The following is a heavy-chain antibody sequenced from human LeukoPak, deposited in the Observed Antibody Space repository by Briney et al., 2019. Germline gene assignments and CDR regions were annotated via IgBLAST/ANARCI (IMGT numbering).Heavy chain of an antibody. Sequence: PSETLSLTCTVSGGSISSYYWSWIRQPPGKGLEWIGYIYYSGSTNYNPSLKSRVTISVDTSKNQFSLKLSSVTAADTAVYYCARLRRNYVIDYWGQGTLVTVSS. CDR2: IYYSGST. CDR3: ARLRRNYVIDY. D-gene: IGHD4-11*01. J-gene: IGHJ4*02. CDR1: GGSISSYY. V-gene: IGHV4-59*08.